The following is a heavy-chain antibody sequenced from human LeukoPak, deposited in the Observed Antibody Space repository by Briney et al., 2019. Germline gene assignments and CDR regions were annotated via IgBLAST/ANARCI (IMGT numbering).Heavy chain of an antibody. D-gene: IGHD3-22*01. CDR3: SRRPSYYDSLDY. CDR2: ISGSGGST. J-gene: IGHJ4*02. Sequence: PGGSLRLFCGASGFTFSSYAMSWGRRAPGTGLEWVSAISGSGGSTYYADSVKGQFTISRDNAKNSLYLQMNSLRAEAAAVYYCSRRPSYYDSLDYWGQGTLVTVSS. V-gene: IGHV3-23*01. CDR1: GFTFSSYA.